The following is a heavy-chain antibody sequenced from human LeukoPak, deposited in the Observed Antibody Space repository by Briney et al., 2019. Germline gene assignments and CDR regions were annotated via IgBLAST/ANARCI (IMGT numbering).Heavy chain of an antibody. D-gene: IGHD2-2*01. Sequence: GGSLRLSCAASGITFSSYGMYWVRQAPGKGLEWVAVISHDGNNKYYADSVKGRFTISRDNSKNTLYLQMNSLRAEDTAVYYCAKVGGYCSSTSCLAYYYYMDVWGKGTTVTVSS. CDR3: AKVGGYCSSTSCLAYYYYMDV. CDR1: GITFSSYG. CDR2: ISHDGNNK. J-gene: IGHJ6*03. V-gene: IGHV3-30*18.